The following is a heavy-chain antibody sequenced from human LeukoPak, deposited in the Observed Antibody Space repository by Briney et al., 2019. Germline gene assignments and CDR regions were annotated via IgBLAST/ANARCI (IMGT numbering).Heavy chain of an antibody. CDR3: TALGIAAAGMDY. D-gene: IGHD6-13*01. V-gene: IGHV3-73*01. CDR2: IRSKANSYAT. CDR1: GFTFSGSA. Sequence: GGSLRLSCAASGFTFSGSAIHWVRQASGKGLEWLGRIRSKANSYATTYGASVEGRFTISRDDSKNTAYLQMNSLITEDTAVYFCTALGIAAAGMDYWGQGTLVTVSS. J-gene: IGHJ4*02.